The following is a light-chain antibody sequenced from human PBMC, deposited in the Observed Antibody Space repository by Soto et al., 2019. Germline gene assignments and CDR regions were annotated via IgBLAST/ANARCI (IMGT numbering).Light chain of an antibody. CDR3: QQYNSNSCT. J-gene: IGKJ2*02. V-gene: IGKV1-5*03. CDR1: QSINYG. Sequence: DIQMTQSPSILSASVGDKVTITCRASQSINYGLAWYQQKPGKAPKLLIYKASRLQSEVPSRFSGSGSGTEFTLTISSLQPDDFATYYCQQYNSNSCTFGQGTKLEIK. CDR2: KAS.